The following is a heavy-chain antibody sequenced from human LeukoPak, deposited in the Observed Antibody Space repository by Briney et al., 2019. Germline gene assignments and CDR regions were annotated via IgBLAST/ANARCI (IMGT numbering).Heavy chain of an antibody. D-gene: IGHD7-27*01. J-gene: IGHJ4*02. V-gene: IGHV3-48*04. Sequence: PGGSLRISCAASGFTLSSYSMNWVRQAPGKGLEWVSYISSSGSTIYYADSVKGRFTISRDNAKNSLYLQMNSLRAEDTAVYYCATSWGHYFDYWGQGTLVTVSS. CDR2: ISSSGSTI. CDR1: GFTLSSYS. CDR3: ATSWGHYFDY.